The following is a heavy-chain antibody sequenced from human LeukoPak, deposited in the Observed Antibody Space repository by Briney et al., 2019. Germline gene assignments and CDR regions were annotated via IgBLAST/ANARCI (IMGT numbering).Heavy chain of an antibody. CDR3: ARDPGLDAFDI. V-gene: IGHV6-1*01. CDR1: GDSVSRNSAA. Sequence: SQTLSLTRAISGDSVSRNSAAWNWIRHSPSRGLEWLGRTYYRSKWYNDYAVSVESRITINPDTSKNQFSLQLNSVTPEDTAVYYCARDPGLDAFDIWGQGTMVTVSS. J-gene: IGHJ3*02. CDR2: TYYRSKWYN.